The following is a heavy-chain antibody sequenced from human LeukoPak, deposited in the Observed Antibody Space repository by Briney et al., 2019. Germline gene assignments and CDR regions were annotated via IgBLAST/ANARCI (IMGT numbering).Heavy chain of an antibody. CDR2: INPNSGGT. J-gene: IGHJ6*02. V-gene: IGHV1-2*04. CDR1: GYTFTGYY. D-gene: IGHD2-2*01. Sequence: ASVKVSCKASGYTFTGYYMHWVRQAPGQGLEWMGWINPNSGGTNYAQKFQGWVTMTRDTSISTACMELSRLRSDDTAVYYCARGPGGGYCSSTSCYGGDYYYYGMDVWGQGTTVTVSS. CDR3: ARGPGGGYCSSTSCYGGDYYYYGMDV.